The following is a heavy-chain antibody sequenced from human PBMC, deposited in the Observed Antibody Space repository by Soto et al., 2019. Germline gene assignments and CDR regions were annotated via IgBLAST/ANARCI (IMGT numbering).Heavy chain of an antibody. V-gene: IGHV3-33*01. J-gene: IGHJ3*02. CDR3: ARGGDPVTTLDAFDI. D-gene: IGHD4-17*01. CDR2: IWYDGSNK. CDR1: GFTFSSYG. Sequence: GESLKISCAASGFTFSSYGMHWVRQAPGKGLEWVAVIWYDGSNKYYADSVKGRFTISRDNSKNTLYLQMNSLRAEDTAVYYCARGGDPVTTLDAFDIWGQGTMVTVSS.